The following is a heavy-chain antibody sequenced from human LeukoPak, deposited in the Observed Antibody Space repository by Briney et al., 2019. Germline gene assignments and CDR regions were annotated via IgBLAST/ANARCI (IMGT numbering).Heavy chain of an antibody. CDR3: ATDVSGSYSLGY. CDR2: FDPEDGET. D-gene: IGHD1-26*01. Sequence: GASVKVSCKGSGYTLTELSMHWVRQAPGKGLEWMGGFDPEDGETIYAQKFQGRVTMTEDTSTDTAYMELSSLRSEDTAVYYCATDVSGSYSLGYWGQGTLVTVSS. J-gene: IGHJ4*02. CDR1: GYTLTELS. V-gene: IGHV1-24*01.